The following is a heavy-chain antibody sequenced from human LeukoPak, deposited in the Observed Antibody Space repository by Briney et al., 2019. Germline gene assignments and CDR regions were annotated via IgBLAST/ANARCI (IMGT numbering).Heavy chain of an antibody. J-gene: IGHJ5*02. CDR1: GGSFSGYY. CDR2: INHSGST. Sequence: SETLSLTCAVYGGSFSGYYWSWIRQPPGKGLEWIGEINHSGSTNYNPSLKSRVTISVDTSKNQFSLKLSSVTAADTAVYYCARGPYDFWSGYYIWFDPWGQGTQVTVSS. V-gene: IGHV4-34*01. D-gene: IGHD3-3*01. CDR3: ARGPYDFWSGYYIWFDP.